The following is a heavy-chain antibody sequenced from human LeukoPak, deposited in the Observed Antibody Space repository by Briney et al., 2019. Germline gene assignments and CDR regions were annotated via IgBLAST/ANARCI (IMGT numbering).Heavy chain of an antibody. V-gene: IGHV1-8*02. Sequence: ASVKVSCKASGYTFTSYDINWVRQATGQGLEWMGWMNPNSGNTGYAQKFQGRVTMTRDTSTSTVYMELSSLRSEDTAVYYCARANYDILTGYYKGRYFDYWGQGTLVTVSS. CDR3: ARANYDILTGYYKGRYFDY. CDR1: GYTFTSYD. J-gene: IGHJ4*02. D-gene: IGHD3-9*01. CDR2: MNPNSGNT.